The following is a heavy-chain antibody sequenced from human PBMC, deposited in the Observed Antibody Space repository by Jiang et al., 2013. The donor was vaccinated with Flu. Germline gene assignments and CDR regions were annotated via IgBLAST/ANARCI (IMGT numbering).Heavy chain of an antibody. V-gene: IGHV4-59*13. CDR2: IHYSGSST. CDR1: GDSINIFY. J-gene: IGHJ6*02. D-gene: IGHD4-17*01. CDR3: ARLRGLRQIDPYFYHSMDV. Sequence: GSGLVKPSETLSLTCTVSGDSINIFYWSWIRQPPGKGLEWIGYIHYSGSSTNYNPSLKSRVTISIDTSKNQFSLKLSSVTAADTAVYYCARLRGLRQIDPYFYHSMDVWGQGTTVTVSS.